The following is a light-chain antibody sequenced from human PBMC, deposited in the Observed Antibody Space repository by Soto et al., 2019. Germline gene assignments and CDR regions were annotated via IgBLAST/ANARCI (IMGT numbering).Light chain of an antibody. CDR3: QQYHHWPPIT. CDR2: GAS. V-gene: IGKV3-20*01. Sequence: EIVLTQSPGTLSLSPGERATLSCRASQSVSNNYLAWYQQKPGQAPRLLIYGASNRATGIPDRFSGSGSGTDFTLTISRLEPEDFAVYYCQQYHHWPPITFGQGTRLEIK. J-gene: IGKJ5*01. CDR1: QSVSNNY.